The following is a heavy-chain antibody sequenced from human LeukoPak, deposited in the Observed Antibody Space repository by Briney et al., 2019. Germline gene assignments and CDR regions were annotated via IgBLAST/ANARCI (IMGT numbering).Heavy chain of an antibody. D-gene: IGHD3-22*01. CDR3: ARGYRYYDSSGSFDY. V-gene: IGHV3-30*03. CDR2: TSYDGTEK. Sequence: GGSLRLSCAASGFTFSGYGMHWVRQVPGKGLEWVAVTSYDGTEKYYEDSVKGRFTISRGNSKNTLYLQMNSLRAEDTAVYYCARGYRYYDSSGSFDYWGQGTLVTVSS. CDR1: GFTFSGYG. J-gene: IGHJ4*02.